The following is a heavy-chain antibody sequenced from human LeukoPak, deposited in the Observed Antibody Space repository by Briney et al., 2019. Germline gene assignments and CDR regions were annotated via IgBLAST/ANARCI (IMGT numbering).Heavy chain of an antibody. CDR2: ISYDGSNK. J-gene: IGHJ5*02. V-gene: IGHV3-30-3*01. Sequence: GGSLRLSCAASGFTFSSYAMHWVHQAPGKGLEWVAVISYDGSNKYYADSVKGRFTVSRDNSKNTLYLQMISLRAEDTAVYYCAREYDYVWGSYRWFDPWGQGTLVTVSS. CDR1: GFTFSSYA. CDR3: AREYDYVWGSYRWFDP. D-gene: IGHD3-16*02.